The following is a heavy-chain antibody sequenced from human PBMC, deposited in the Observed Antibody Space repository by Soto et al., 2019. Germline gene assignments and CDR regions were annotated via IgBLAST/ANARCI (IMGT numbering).Heavy chain of an antibody. D-gene: IGHD3-3*01. CDR1: GGSISSYY. Sequence: NPSETLSLTCTVSGGSISSYYWSWIRQPPGKGLEWIGYIYYSGSTNYNPSLKSRVTISVDTSKNQFSLKLSSVTAADTAVYYCARDSGDFWSGYHYGMDVWGQGTTVTV. V-gene: IGHV4-59*01. CDR3: ARDSGDFWSGYHYGMDV. CDR2: IYYSGST. J-gene: IGHJ6*02.